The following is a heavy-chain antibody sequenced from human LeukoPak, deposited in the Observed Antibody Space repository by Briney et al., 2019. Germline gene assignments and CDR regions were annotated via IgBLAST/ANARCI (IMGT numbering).Heavy chain of an antibody. D-gene: IGHD4-17*01. V-gene: IGHV1-69*04. CDR2: IIPILGIA. J-gene: IGHJ6*02. Sequence: SVKVSCKASGGDFYNHIINWVRQAPGQGLEWMGRIIPILGIANYAQKFQGRVTITADKSTSTAYMELSSLRSEDTAVYYCARDVMSYGDLRYYYYGMDVWGQGTTVTVSS. CDR3: ARDVMSYGDLRYYYYGMDV. CDR1: GGDFYNHI.